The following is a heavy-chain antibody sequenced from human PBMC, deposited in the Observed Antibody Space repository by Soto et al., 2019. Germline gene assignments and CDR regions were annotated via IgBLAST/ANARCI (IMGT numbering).Heavy chain of an antibody. CDR2: IRSKAYGGTT. V-gene: IGHV3-49*03. Sequence: GGSLSLSCTASGFTFGDYAMSWFRQAPGKGLEWVGFIRSKAYGGTTEYAASVKGRFTISRDDSKSIAYLQMNSLKTEDTAVYYCTRGGENGAFDIWGQGTMVTVSS. D-gene: IGHD7-27*01. CDR1: GFTFGDYA. J-gene: IGHJ3*02. CDR3: TRGGENGAFDI.